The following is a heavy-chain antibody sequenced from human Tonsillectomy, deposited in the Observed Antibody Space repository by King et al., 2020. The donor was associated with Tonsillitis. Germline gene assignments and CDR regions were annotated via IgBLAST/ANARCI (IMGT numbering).Heavy chain of an antibody. CDR2: VSYDGTNT. Sequence: VQLVESGGGVVQPGRSLRLSCAASGFTFSIYGMHWVRQVPGKGLEWVAFVSYDGTNTYSADSGKGRFTSSRDNSKNTLYLQMNTLRAEDTAVYYCAKDFGAGYGSFDYWGQGTLVTVSS. CDR1: GFTFSIYG. D-gene: IGHD3-10*01. CDR3: AKDFGAGYGSFDY. V-gene: IGHV3-30*18. J-gene: IGHJ4*02.